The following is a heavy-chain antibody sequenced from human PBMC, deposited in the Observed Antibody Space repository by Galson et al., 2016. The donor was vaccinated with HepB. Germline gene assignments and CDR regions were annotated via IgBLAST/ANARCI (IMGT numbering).Heavy chain of an antibody. CDR2: TFYSGST. J-gene: IGHJ6*01. D-gene: IGHD1-14*01. CDR3: ARGGNARNPDFYDYYAMDV. CDR1: GVSITTGGYY. V-gene: IGHV4-31*03. Sequence: TLSLTCNVSGVSITTGGYYWSWIRQHPGKGLEWIGYTFYSGSTHHNPSLKSRLTMSLDTSNNQFSLNLSSVTAADSAVYYCARGGNARNPDFYDYYAMDVWGHGTTVTVSS.